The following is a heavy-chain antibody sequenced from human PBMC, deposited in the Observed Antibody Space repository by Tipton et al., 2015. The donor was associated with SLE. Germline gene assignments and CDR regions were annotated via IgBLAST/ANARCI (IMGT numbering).Heavy chain of an antibody. V-gene: IGHV4-34*01. CDR3: ARRPSRNYEGTSQSPFDY. CDR2: INHSGST. Sequence: LRLSCAVYGGSFSGYYWSWIRQPPGKGLEWIGEINHSGSTNYNPSLKSRVTISVDTSKNQFSLKLSSVTAAYTAVYYCARRPSRNYEGTSQSPFDYWGQGTLVPVSS. CDR1: GGSFSGYY. D-gene: IGHD1-7*01. J-gene: IGHJ4*02.